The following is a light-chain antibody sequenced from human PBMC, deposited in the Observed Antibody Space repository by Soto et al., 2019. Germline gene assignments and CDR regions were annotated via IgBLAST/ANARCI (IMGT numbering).Light chain of an antibody. CDR2: EDY. J-gene: IGLJ2*01. Sequence: QSALTQPASVSGSPGQSITISCTGTSSDIGSYDRVSWYQWHPGKAPKLIIYEDYRRPSQISNRFSGSNSGNTASLTISGLQDEDEADYYCCSYAGSNIFAVFGGWTKLTVL. CDR1: SSDIGSYDR. CDR3: CSYAGSNIFAV. V-gene: IGLV2-23*01.